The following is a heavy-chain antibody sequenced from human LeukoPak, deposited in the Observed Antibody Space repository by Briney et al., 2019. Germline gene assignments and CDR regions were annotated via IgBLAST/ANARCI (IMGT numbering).Heavy chain of an antibody. CDR1: GITFSTHA. V-gene: IGHV3-23*01. CDR2: ISNSGGST. Sequence: PGGSLRLSCAASGITFSTHAVSWVRQAPGKGLEWVSGISNSGGSTYYADSVKGRFTISRGNSQNTLYLEMNSLRAEATALYYGAHHQGSTYDYVDYGGQGTLVTVSS. CDR3: AHHQGSTYDYVDY. J-gene: IGHJ4*02. D-gene: IGHD5-12*01.